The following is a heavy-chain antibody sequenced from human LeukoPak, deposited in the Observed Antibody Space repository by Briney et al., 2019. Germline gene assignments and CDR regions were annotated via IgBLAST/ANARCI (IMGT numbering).Heavy chain of an antibody. V-gene: IGHV4-61*02. CDR1: GGSISSGSYY. CDR2: IYTSGST. Sequence: SRTLSLTCTVSGGSISSGSYYWSWIRQPAGKGLEWIGRIYTSGSTNYNPSLKSRVTISVDTSKNQFSLKLSSVTAADTAVYYCARVPLYYDSSGVGWFDPWGQGTLVTVSS. CDR3: ARVPLYYDSSGVGWFDP. J-gene: IGHJ5*02. D-gene: IGHD3-22*01.